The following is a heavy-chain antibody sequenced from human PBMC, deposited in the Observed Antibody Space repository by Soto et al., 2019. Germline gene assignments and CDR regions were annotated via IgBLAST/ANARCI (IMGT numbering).Heavy chain of an antibody. CDR3: VSQRTTVPTQAYFDY. V-gene: IGHV4-38-2*01. D-gene: IGHD4-17*01. J-gene: IGHJ4*02. CDR2: VYYRGRS. CDR1: VHSMDSGYY. Sequence: SETLSLTCAVSVHSMDSGYYWGWIRQSPGKGLEWIGSVYYRGRSYSKSSVKSRVTISVDTSKNRFSLSLNSVTASDTAVYFCVSQRTTVPTQAYFDYWGPGALVTVSS.